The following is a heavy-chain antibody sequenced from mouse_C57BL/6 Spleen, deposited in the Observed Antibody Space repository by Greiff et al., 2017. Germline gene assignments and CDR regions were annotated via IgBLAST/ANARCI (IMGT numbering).Heavy chain of an antibody. CDR1: GYTFTSYW. D-gene: IGHD1-1*01. CDR2: IDPSDSYT. V-gene: IGHV1-69*01. CDR3: ARGDYGSSGDY. J-gene: IGHJ2*01. Sequence: VQLQQPGAELVMPGASVMLSCKASGYTFTSYWMHWVKQRPGQGLEWIGEIDPSDSYTNYNQKFKGKSTLTVDKSSSTAYMQLSSLTSEDSAVYYCARGDYGSSGDYWGQGTTLTVSS.